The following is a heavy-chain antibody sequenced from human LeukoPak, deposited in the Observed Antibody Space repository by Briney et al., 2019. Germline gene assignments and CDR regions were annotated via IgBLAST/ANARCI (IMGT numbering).Heavy chain of an antibody. CDR2: ISYSGST. V-gene: IGHV4-59*01. CDR1: GGSISPYF. D-gene: IGHD4-17*01. J-gene: IGHJ4*02. Sequence: SETLSLTCTVSGGSISPYFWSWIRQPPGKGLEWIGYISYSGSTNYNPSLKSRVTISVDTSKNQFSLQLSSVTAADTAVYYCARRGYYGAFDYWGQGTLVTVSS. CDR3: ARRGYYGAFDY.